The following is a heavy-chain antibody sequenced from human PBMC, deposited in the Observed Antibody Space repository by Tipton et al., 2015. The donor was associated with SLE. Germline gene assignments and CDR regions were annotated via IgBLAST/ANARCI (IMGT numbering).Heavy chain of an antibody. CDR2: VYIFGST. CDR1: GDSINSGRYH. V-gene: IGHV4-61*02. CDR3: ARVTGTSDFDY. Sequence: TLSLTCSVSGDSINSGRYHWTWIRQPAGKGLEWIGRVYIFGSTIYHPSLGSRVTISVDTSKNQFSLNLSSVTAADTAVYYCARVTGTSDFDYWGQGTLVTVSS. J-gene: IGHJ4*02. D-gene: IGHD1-20*01.